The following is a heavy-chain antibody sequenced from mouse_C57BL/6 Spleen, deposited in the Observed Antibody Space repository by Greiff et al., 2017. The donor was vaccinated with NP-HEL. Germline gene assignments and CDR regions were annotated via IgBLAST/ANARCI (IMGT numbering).Heavy chain of an antibody. CDR1: GYNFTSYG. V-gene: IGHV1-81*01. CDR3: ARIGVTTVGAKDY. D-gene: IGHD1-1*01. Sequence: QVQLKQPGAELARPGASVKLSCKASGYNFTSYGISWVKQRTGQGLEWIGEIYPRSGNTYYNEKFKGKATLTAAKSSSTAYMELRSLTSEDSAVYFCARIGVTTVGAKDYWGQGTTLTVSS. CDR2: IYPRSGNT. J-gene: IGHJ2*01.